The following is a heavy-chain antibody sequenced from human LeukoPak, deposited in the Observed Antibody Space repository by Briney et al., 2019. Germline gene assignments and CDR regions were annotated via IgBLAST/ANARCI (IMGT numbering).Heavy chain of an antibody. D-gene: IGHD3-10*01. CDR2: IYYSGST. Sequence: SETLSLTCTVSGGSINSGGYYWSWIRQHPGKGLEWIGYIYYSGSTYYSVSLKSRVTISVDTSKNQFSLKLSSVTAADTAVYYCARVGTMLRGVQEPKYFDYWGQGTLVTVSP. J-gene: IGHJ4*02. CDR1: GGSINSGGYY. V-gene: IGHV4-31*03. CDR3: ARVGTMLRGVQEPKYFDY.